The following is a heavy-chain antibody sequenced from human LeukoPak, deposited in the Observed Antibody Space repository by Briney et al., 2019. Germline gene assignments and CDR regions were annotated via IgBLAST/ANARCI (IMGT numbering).Heavy chain of an antibody. CDR2: IYYSGNT. CDR1: GVSISSSNSY. V-gene: IGHV4-39*01. J-gene: IGHJ4*02. D-gene: IGHD3/OR15-3a*01. CDR3: AGQTGSGLFILP. Sequence: PSETLSLTCTVSGVSISSSNSYWGWIRQPPGKGLEWIGSIYYSGNTYYNASLKSQVSISIDTSKSQFSLRLTSVTAADTAVYYCAGQTGSGLFILPGGQGTLVTVSS.